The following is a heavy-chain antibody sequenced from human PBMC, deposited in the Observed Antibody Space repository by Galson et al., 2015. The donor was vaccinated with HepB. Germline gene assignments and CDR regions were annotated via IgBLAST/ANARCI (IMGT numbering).Heavy chain of an antibody. V-gene: IGHV4-34*01. Sequence: SETLSLTCAVYGGSFSGFYWSWIRQPPGKGLEWIGEISHRGSTNYNPSLKSRVTISVDTSKNQFSLKLRSLTAADTALYYCARGNDYGSGTCYKSYGIDVWGQGTMVIVSS. J-gene: IGHJ3*01. D-gene: IGHD3-10*01. CDR3: ARGNDYGSGTCYKSYGIDV. CDR2: ISHRGST. CDR1: GGSFSGFY.